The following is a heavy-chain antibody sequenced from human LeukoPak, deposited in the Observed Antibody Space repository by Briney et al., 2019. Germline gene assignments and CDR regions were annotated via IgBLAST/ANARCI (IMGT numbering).Heavy chain of an antibody. CDR1: GFTFSHYW. D-gene: IGHD3/OR15-3a*01. J-gene: IGHJ4*02. V-gene: IGHV3-7*01. CDR2: IKQDGSEK. Sequence: GGSLRLSCAASGFTFSHYWMSWVRQAPGKGPGWAATIKQDGSEKNYVDSVKGRFTVSRDNAKNSLHLQMNSLRAEDTAVYYCARIGLVHTFDYWGQGALVTVSS. CDR3: ARIGLVHTFDY.